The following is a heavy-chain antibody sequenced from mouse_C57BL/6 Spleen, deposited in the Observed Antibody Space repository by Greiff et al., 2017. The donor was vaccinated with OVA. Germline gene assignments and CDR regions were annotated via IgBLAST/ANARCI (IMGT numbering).Heavy chain of an antibody. V-gene: IGHV6-3*01. CDR2: IRLKSDNYST. CDR3: TGENGYYLDY. Sequence: GGSMKLSCVASGFTFSNYWMNWVRQSPEQGLEWVAQIRLKSDNYSTHYAESVKGRFTISRDDSKSSVYLQMHNLRAEDAGIYYCTGENGYYLDYWGQGTTLTVSS. D-gene: IGHD2-2*01. CDR1: GFTFSNYW. J-gene: IGHJ2*01.